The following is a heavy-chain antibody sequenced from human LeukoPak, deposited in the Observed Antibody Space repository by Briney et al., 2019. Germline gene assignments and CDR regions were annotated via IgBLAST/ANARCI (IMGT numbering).Heavy chain of an antibody. J-gene: IGHJ5*02. CDR3: ASSPVRLLEHHIQNWFDP. D-gene: IGHD3-3*01. CDR2: ISSSSSTI. CDR1: GFTFSSYS. V-gene: IGHV3-48*01. Sequence: GGSLRLSCAASGFTFSSYSMNWVRQAPGKGLEWVSYISSSSSTIYYADSVKGRFTISRDNAKNSLYLQMNSLRAEDTAVYYCASSPVRLLEHHIQNWFDPWGQGTLVTVSS.